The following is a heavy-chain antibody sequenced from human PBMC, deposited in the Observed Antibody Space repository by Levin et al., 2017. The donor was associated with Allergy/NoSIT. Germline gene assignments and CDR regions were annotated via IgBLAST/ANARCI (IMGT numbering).Heavy chain of an antibody. V-gene: IGHV4-34*01. J-gene: IGHJ6*03. CDR3: ARGGRGYYYGSGSYYERRSAYMDV. CDR1: GGSFSGYY. CDR2: INHSGST. Sequence: SETLSLTCAVYGGSFSGYYWSWIRQPPGKGLEWIGEINHSGSTNYNPSLKSRVTISVDTSKNQFSLKLSSVTAADTAVYYCARGGRGYYYGSGSYYERRSAYMDVWGKGTTVTVSS. D-gene: IGHD3-10*01.